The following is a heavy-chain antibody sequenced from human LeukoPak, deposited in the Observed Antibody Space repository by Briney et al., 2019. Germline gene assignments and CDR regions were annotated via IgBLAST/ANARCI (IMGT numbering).Heavy chain of an antibody. V-gene: IGHV1-2*02. Sequence: ASVKVSCKASGYTFTGYYMHWVRQAPGQGLEWMGWINHNSGGTNYAQKFRGRSTMTRDTSISTAYMELSRLRSDDPAVYYCARNSGWVYYYYMDVWGKGTTVTVSS. D-gene: IGHD6-19*01. CDR3: ARNSGWVYYYYMDV. CDR2: INHNSGGT. CDR1: GYTFTGYY. J-gene: IGHJ6*03.